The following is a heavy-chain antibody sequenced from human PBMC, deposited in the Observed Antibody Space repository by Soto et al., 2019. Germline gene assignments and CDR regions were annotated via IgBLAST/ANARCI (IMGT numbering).Heavy chain of an antibody. CDR3: XXXXXXXLYDY. Sequence: QVQLVQSGAEVKKPGASVKVSCKASGYTFTSYAMHWVRQAPGQRLEWMGWINAGNGNTKYSQKFQGRVTITRDTXXXXXXXXXXXXXXXXXXXXXXXXXXXXXLYDYWGQGTLVTVSS. CDR2: INAGNGNT. V-gene: IGHV1-3*01. J-gene: IGHJ4*02. D-gene: IGHD2-15*01. CDR1: GYTFTSYA.